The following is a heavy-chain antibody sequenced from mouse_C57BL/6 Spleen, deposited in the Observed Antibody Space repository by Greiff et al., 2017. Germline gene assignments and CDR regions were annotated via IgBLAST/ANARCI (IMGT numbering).Heavy chain of an antibody. J-gene: IGHJ4*01. Sequence: VQVVESGPGLVAPSQSLSITCTVSGFSLTSYAISWVRQPPGKGLEWLGVIWTGGGTNYNSALKYRLSISKDNSKSQVFLKMNSLQTDDTARYYCASSISPYGNAMDYWGQGTSVTVSS. V-gene: IGHV2-9-1*01. CDR3: ASSISPYGNAMDY. CDR2: IWTGGGT. CDR1: GFSLTSYA. D-gene: IGHD2-1*01.